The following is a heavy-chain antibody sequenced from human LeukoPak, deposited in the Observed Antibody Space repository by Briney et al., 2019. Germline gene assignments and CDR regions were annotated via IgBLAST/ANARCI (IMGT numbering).Heavy chain of an antibody. V-gene: IGHV3-30*02. CDR2: IQYDGGDI. CDR3: AKLRGITMIVVATFDY. Sequence: GGSLRLSCAASGFTFTTSGMHWVRQAPGKGLEWVTFIQYDGGDIFYADSVKSRFTISRDNSKNTLYLQMNSLRAEDTAVYYCAKLRGITMIVVATFDYWGQGTLVTVSP. CDR1: GFTFTTSG. J-gene: IGHJ4*02. D-gene: IGHD3-22*01.